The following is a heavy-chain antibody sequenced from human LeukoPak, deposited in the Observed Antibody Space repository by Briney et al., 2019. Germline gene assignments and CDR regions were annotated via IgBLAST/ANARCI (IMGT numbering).Heavy chain of an antibody. D-gene: IGHD3-10*01. CDR1: GYSFTSYW. J-gene: IGHJ3*02. CDR2: IYPGDSDT. Sequence: GESLKISCKGSGYSFTSYWIGWVRQMPGKGLEWMGIIYPGDSDTRYSPSFQGQVTISADKSISTAYLQWSSLKASDTAMYYCARLLVRGVIIHAFDIWGQGTMVTVSS. V-gene: IGHV5-51*01. CDR3: ARLLVRGVIIHAFDI.